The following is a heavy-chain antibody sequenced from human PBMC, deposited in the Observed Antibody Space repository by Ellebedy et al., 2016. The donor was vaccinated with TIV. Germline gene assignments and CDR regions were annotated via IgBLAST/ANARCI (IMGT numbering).Heavy chain of an antibody. V-gene: IGHV4-59*12. D-gene: IGHD2-2*01. Sequence: MPSETLSLTCTVSGGSISSYYWSWIRQPPGKGLEWIGYIYYSGSTNYNPSLKSRVTISVDTSKNQFSLKLSSVTAADTAVYYCAREGYCSSTSCRADGLWGYYGMDVWGQGTTVTVSS. CDR2: IYYSGST. CDR3: AREGYCSSTSCRADGLWGYYGMDV. CDR1: GGSISSYY. J-gene: IGHJ6*02.